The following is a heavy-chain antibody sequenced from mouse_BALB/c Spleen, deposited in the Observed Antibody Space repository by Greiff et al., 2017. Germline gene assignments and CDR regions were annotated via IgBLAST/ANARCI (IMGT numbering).Heavy chain of an antibody. CDR2: INPYNDGT. D-gene: IGHD2-14*01. J-gene: IGHJ3*01. V-gene: IGHV1-14*01. CDR1: GYTFTSYV. CDR3: ASNYRYDVFAY. Sequence: EVKLMESGPELVKPGASVKMSCKASGYTFTSYVMHWVKQKPGQGLEWIGYINPYNDGTKYNEKFKGKATLTSDKSSSTAYMELSSLTSEDSAVYYCASNYRYDVFAYWGQGTLVTVSA.